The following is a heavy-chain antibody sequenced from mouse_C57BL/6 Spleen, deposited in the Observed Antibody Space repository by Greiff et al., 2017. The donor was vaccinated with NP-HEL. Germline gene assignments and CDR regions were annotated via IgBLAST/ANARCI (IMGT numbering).Heavy chain of an antibody. V-gene: IGHV1-80*01. J-gene: IGHJ3*01. CDR1: GYAFSSYW. CDR2: IYPGDGDT. CDR3: ARGGQLRLPFAY. D-gene: IGHD3-2*02. Sequence: VQLQQSGAELVKPGASVKISCKASGYAFSSYWMTWVKQRPGKGLEWIGQIYPGDGDTNYNGKFKGKATLTADKSSSTAYMQLSSLTSEDSAVYFCARGGQLRLPFAYWGQGTLVTVSA.